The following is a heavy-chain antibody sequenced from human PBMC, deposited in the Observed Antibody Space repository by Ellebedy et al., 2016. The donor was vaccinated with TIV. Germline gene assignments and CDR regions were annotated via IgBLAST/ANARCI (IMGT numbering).Heavy chain of an antibody. CDR1: GFTFSSYS. D-gene: IGHD4-17*01. V-gene: IGHV3-21*01. CDR2: ISSSSSYI. CDR3: ARGEDYGDYPNLAY. J-gene: IGHJ4*02. Sequence: GGSLRLSCAASGFTFSSYSMNWVRQAPGKGLEWVSSISSSSSYIYYADSVKGRFTISRDNAKNSLYLQMNSLRAEDTAVYYCARGEDYGDYPNLAYWGQGTLVTVSS.